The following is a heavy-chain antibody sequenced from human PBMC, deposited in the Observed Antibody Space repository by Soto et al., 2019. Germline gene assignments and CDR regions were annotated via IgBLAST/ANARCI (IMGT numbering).Heavy chain of an antibody. CDR3: AKDRVGGTFYTPLGF. CDR2: ITYDGSNK. J-gene: IGHJ4*02. V-gene: IGHV3-30*18. D-gene: IGHD1-7*01. Sequence: GGSLRLSCQASGFNFDNYGMHWVRQAPGKGLEWVAVITYDGSNKYYADSVKGRFTISRDNSKNTLSLHLNTLKPEDTAVYHCAKDRVGGTFYTPLGFWGQGTLVTVS. CDR1: GFNFDNYG.